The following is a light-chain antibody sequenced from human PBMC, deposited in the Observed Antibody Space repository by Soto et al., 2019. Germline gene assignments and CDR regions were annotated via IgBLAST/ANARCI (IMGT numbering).Light chain of an antibody. J-gene: IGLJ1*01. V-gene: IGLV2-14*01. CDR1: SSDVGGYNY. Sequence: QSVLTQPASVSGSPGQSVTISCTGTSSDVGGYNYVSWYQQYPGKAPKLMIYEVTNRPSGVSNRFSGSKSGNRASLTISGLQAEDEADYYCSSYRSSDTLEVFGTGTKATVL. CDR3: SSYRSSDTLEV. CDR2: EVT.